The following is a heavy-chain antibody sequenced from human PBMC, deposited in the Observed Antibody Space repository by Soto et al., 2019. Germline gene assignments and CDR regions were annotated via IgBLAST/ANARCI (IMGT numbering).Heavy chain of an antibody. J-gene: IGHJ5*02. V-gene: IGHV4-34*01. CDR3: PRAELFPRSWLDP. Sequence: SESLSLTCVVYGGSFRNYYWIWVRQPPGKGLEWIGEVNHSGEATYNPSLQSRITISLDTSNNPFSLKMTSVTAADTAMYFCPRAELFPRSWLDPWGQGTQVTVYS. D-gene: IGHD1-26*01. CDR2: VNHSGEA. CDR1: GGSFRNYY.